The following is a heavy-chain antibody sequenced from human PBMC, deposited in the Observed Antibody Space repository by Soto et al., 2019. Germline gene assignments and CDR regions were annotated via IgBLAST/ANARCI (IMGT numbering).Heavy chain of an antibody. CDR3: ARGYSSSWYSFDY. CDR2: ISWNSGSI. Sequence: EVQLVESGGGLVQPGRSLRLSCAASGFTFDDYAMHWVRQAPGKGLEWVSGISWNSGSIGYADSVKGRFTISRDNAKNSLSRQMNSLRAEDTALYYCARGYSSSWYSFDYWGQGTLVTVSS. J-gene: IGHJ4*02. D-gene: IGHD6-13*01. CDR1: GFTFDDYA. V-gene: IGHV3-9*01.